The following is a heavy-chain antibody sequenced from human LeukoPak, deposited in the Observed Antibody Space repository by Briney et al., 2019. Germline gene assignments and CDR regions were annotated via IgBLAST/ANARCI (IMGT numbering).Heavy chain of an antibody. D-gene: IGHD5-24*01. CDR1: GFTFSSYA. CDR2: ISCDGSDK. V-gene: IGHV3-30-3*01. Sequence: GGSLRLSCAASGFTFSSYAMHWVRQAPGKGLEWVAVISCDGSDKYYADSVKGRFTISRDNSKNTLYLQMNSLRAEDTAVYYCARERERDGPDYWGQGTLVTVSS. J-gene: IGHJ4*02. CDR3: ARERERDGPDY.